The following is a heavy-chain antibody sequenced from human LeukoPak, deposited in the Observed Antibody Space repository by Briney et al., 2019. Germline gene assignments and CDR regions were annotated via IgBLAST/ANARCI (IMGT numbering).Heavy chain of an antibody. J-gene: IGHJ4*02. CDR2: IIPIFGTA. CDR1: GGTFSSYA. Sequence: GASVKVSCKASGGTFSSYAISWVRRAPGQGLEWMGGIIPIFGTANYAQKFQGRVTITADESTSTAYMELSSLRSEDTAVYYCATRGSYDGWFDYWGQGTLVTVSS. CDR3: ATRGSYDGWFDY. V-gene: IGHV1-69*01. D-gene: IGHD1-26*01.